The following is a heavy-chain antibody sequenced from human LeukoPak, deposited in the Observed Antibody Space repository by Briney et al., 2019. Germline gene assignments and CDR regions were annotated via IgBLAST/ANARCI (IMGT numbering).Heavy chain of an antibody. CDR1: GFTFRSYS. CDR3: ARAAPYYCDSSGYSAFDS. Sequence: GGSLRLSCAASGFTFRSYSMHWVRQAPGKGLEWVSYISSTSSTIYYADSVKGRFTISRDNAKNSLYLQMNSLRDEDTAVYYCARAAPYYCDSSGYSAFDSWGQGTMVTVSA. V-gene: IGHV3-48*02. D-gene: IGHD3-22*01. J-gene: IGHJ3*02. CDR2: ISSTSSTI.